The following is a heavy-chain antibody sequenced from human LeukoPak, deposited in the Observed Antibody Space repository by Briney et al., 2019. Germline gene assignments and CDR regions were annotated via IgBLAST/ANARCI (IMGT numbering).Heavy chain of an antibody. D-gene: IGHD6-13*01. Sequence: GASVKVSCKASGYTFTDHYIHWVRQAPGQGLEWMGWINPNSGGTDYAQKFEGRVTMTRDSSISTGYMELSSLTSDDTAVYYCARAHSSLRLYYSDYWGQGTLVTVSS. J-gene: IGHJ4*02. CDR3: ARAHSSLRLYYSDY. V-gene: IGHV1-2*02. CDR1: GYTFTDHY. CDR2: INPNSGGT.